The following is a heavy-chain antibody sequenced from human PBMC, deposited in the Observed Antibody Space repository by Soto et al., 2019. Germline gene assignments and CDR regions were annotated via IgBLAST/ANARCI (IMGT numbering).Heavy chain of an antibody. CDR3: ARQRTTVVTQAYFDH. CDR1: GGSIATATYY. J-gene: IGHJ4*02. CDR2: LYYDGNT. D-gene: IGHD4-17*01. V-gene: IGHV4-39*01. Sequence: SETLSLTCTVSGGSIATATYYCGWVRQTPGKHLEWIGSLYYDGNTYDNPSLKSRVTMSVHTSKHQFSLTLNSVTAADAAVYYCARQRTTVVTQAYFDHWGQGTLVTVSS.